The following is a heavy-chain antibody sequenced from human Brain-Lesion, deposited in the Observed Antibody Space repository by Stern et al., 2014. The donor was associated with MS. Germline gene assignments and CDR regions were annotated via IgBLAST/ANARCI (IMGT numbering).Heavy chain of an antibody. CDR3: ARDLQSQGSGHFDY. V-gene: IGHV3-74*01. CDR2: INSDGSST. D-gene: IGHD3-10*01. CDR1: GFTFSGYW. Sequence: EVHLVESGGGLVQPGGSLRLSCAASGFTFSGYWMHWVRQAPGKGLVWVSRINSDGSSTTDADSVKGRFTISRDNAKNTLYLQMNSLRVEDTAVYYCARDLQSQGSGHFDYWGQGTLVTVSS. J-gene: IGHJ4*02.